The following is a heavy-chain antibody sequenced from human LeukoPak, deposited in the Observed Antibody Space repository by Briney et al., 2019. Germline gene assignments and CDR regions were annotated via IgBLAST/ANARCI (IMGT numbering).Heavy chain of an antibody. CDR1: GLTLTSSA. CDR2: IVVGSGNT. V-gene: IGHV1-58*01. CDR3: AALYGGNSIDY. D-gene: IGHD4-23*01. Sequence: ASVKVSCKASGLTLTSSAVQWVRQARGQRLEWIGWIVVGSGNTNYAQKFQERVTITRDMSTSTAYMELSSLRSEDTAVYYCAALYGGNSIDYWGQGTLVTVSS. J-gene: IGHJ4*02.